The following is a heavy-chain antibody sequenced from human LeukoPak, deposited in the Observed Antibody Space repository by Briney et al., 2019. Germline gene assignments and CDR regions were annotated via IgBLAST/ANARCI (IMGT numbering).Heavy chain of an antibody. J-gene: IGHJ5*02. CDR1: GFTFSSYS. CDR3: ARARGEWELLLEEGNWFDP. CDR2: ISSSSSYI. Sequence: GGSLRLSCAASGFTFSSYSMNWVRQAPGKGLEWVSSISSSSSYIYYADSVKGRFTISRDNAKNSLYLQMNSLRAEDTAVYYCARARGEWELLLEEGNWFDPWGQGTLVTVSS. V-gene: IGHV3-21*01. D-gene: IGHD1-26*01.